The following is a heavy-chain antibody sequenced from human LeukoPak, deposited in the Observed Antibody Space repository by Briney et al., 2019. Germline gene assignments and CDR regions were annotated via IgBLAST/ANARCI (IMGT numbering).Heavy chain of an antibody. CDR3: ARERHSGKWLHTYYFSAMDV. Sequence: GGSLRLSCAASGFIFSNHDMNWVRQAPGKGLEWVSYIGSSSSDIYYSDAVEGRFTISRDNARNSLFLEMNSLSAEDTAIYYCARERHSGKWLHTYYFSAMDVWGQGTTVIVS. CDR2: IGSSSSDI. J-gene: IGHJ6*02. CDR1: GFIFSNHD. D-gene: IGHD3-3*01. V-gene: IGHV3-21*01.